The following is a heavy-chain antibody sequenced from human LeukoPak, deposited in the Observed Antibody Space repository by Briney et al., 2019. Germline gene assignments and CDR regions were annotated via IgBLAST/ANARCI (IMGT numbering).Heavy chain of an antibody. CDR1: GFTFSSYS. V-gene: IGHV3-21*01. CDR2: ISSGSTYI. CDR3: ARDRVGSSHDY. D-gene: IGHD1-26*01. Sequence: PGGSLRLSCVASGFTFSSYSMNWVRQAPGKGLEWVSSISSGSTYIYYADSVKGRFTISRDHANNSLYLEMNSLRAEDTAVYYCARDRVGSSHDYWGQGTLVTVSS. J-gene: IGHJ4*02.